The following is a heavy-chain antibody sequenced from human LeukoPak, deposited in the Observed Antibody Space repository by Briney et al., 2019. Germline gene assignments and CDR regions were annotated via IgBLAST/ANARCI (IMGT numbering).Heavy chain of an antibody. J-gene: IGHJ6*03. V-gene: IGHV1-46*01. CDR2: INPSGGST. D-gene: IGHD7-27*01. Sequence: ASVTVSCKASGYTFTSYYMHWVRQAPGQGLEWMGIINPSGGSTSYAQKFQGRVTMTRDMSTSTVYMELSSLRSEDTAVYYCARREGGYLWGNYYYYMDVWGKGTTVTISS. CDR3: ARREGGYLWGNYYYYMDV. CDR1: GYTFTSYY.